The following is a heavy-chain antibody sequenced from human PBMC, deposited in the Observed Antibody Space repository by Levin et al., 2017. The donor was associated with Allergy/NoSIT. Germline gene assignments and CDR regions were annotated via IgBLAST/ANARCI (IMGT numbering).Heavy chain of an antibody. CDR3: AKNHAWYGAGYFDY. D-gene: IGHD3-10*01. CDR2: IYSGGDT. CDR1: GFTVSSNY. J-gene: IGHJ4*02. V-gene: IGHV3-66*02. Sequence: ETLSLTCAASGFTVSSNYMSWVRQAPGKGLEWVSVIYSGGDTYYADSVMGRFTISRDNSKNTLYLQMNSLRAEDTAVYYCAKNHAWYGAGYFDYWGQGTLVSVSS.